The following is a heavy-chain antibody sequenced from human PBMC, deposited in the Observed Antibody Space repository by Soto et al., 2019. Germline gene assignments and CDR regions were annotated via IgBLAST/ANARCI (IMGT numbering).Heavy chain of an antibody. CDR3: ARGAIRFLEWLSRYDAFDI. D-gene: IGHD3-3*01. V-gene: IGHV4-34*01. Sequence: SETLSLTCAVYGGSFSGYYWSWIRQPPGKGLEWIGEINHSGSTNYNPSLKSRVTISVDTSKNQLSLKLSSVTAADTAVYYCARGAIRFLEWLSRYDAFDIWGQGTMVTVSS. J-gene: IGHJ3*02. CDR2: INHSGST. CDR1: GGSFSGYY.